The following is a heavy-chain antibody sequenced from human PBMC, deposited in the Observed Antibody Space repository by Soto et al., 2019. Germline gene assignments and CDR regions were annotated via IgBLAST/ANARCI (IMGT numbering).Heavy chain of an antibody. CDR2: LSPYSGNT. CDR1: GYTFTSHN. CDR3: ARDKQERLFYYYYGLDV. Sequence: QVQLVQSGPEMKWPGASVKVSCQASGYTFTSHNISWVRQAPGQGLEWMGWLSPYSGNTDYAQNPQGRVTITTDTLTSTAYMELRSLRSDDAAVYYCARDKQERLFYYYYGLDVWGQGTTVTVSS. D-gene: IGHD1-1*01. V-gene: IGHV1-18*04. J-gene: IGHJ6*02.